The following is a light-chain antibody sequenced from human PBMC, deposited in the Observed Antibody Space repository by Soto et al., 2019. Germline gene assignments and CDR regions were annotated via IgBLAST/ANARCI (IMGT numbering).Light chain of an antibody. Sequence: DIQMTQSPSTLSPSVGDRVTITCRASQSISSWLAWYQQKPEKAPKLXIYDASSLETGVPSRFSGSGSGTELTLTISSLQSEDFAAYVYQRYNNWPTWTFGQGTQVDIK. V-gene: IGKV1-5*01. J-gene: IGKJ1*01. CDR3: QRYNNWPTWT. CDR2: DAS. CDR1: QSISSW.